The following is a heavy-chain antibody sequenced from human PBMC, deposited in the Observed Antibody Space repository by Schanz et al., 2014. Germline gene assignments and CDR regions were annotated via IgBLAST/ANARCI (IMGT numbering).Heavy chain of an antibody. CDR1: GFNFSSYG. CDR2: ISDDGSNH. V-gene: IGHV3-30*03. CDR3: ARDPNTSAWLPYFDA. Sequence: QVQLVESGGGVVQPGRSLRLSCAASGFNFSSYGMHWVRQAPGKGLEWVAVISDDGSNHYYPDSVKGRFTISRDNSKNTLYLLLNSLRAEDAAVYYCARDPNTSAWLPYFDAWGQGTLVTVTS. D-gene: IGHD6-19*01. J-gene: IGHJ4*02.